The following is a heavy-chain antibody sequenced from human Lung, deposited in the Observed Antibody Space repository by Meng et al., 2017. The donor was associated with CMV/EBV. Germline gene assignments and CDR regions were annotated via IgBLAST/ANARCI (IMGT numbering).Heavy chain of an antibody. V-gene: IGHV1-69*10. CDR3: VGSEEFYHFWSGWAWYYHYGMDV. CDR2: IIPMRATT. D-gene: IGHD3-3*01. CDR1: GDTFSKYV. J-gene: IGHJ6*02. Sequence: SXXVSXKASGDTFSKYVTSWVRKAPGQGLEWMGGIIPMRATTNYAQRFQGSVTISAAKSTGTVFMEVSSLRSEDTAVYYCVGSEEFYHFWSGWAWYYHYGMDVXGPGXTVTVSS.